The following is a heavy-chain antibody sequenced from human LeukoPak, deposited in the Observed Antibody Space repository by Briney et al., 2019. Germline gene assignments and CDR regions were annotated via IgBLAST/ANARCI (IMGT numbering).Heavy chain of an antibody. CDR2: IIPIFGTA. CDR1: GGTFSSYA. J-gene: IGHJ6*03. V-gene: IGHV1-69*06. Sequence: SVKVSCKASGGTFSSYAISWVRQAPGQGLEWMGGIIPIFGTANYAQKFQGRVTITADKSTSTAYMELSSLRSKDTAVYYCARDALVRGVIQGYMDVWGKGTTVTVSS. CDR3: ARDALVRGVIQGYMDV. D-gene: IGHD3-10*01.